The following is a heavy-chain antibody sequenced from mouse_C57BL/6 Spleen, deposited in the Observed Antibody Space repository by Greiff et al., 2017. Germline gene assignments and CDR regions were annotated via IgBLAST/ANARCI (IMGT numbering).Heavy chain of an antibody. D-gene: IGHD4-1*01. CDR2: ISYDGSN. CDR1: GYSITSGYY. Sequence: DVHLVESGPGLVKPSQSLSLTCSVTGYSITSGYYWNWIRQFPGNKLEWMGYISYDGSNNYNPSLKNRISITRDTSKNQFFLKLNSVTTEDTATYYCARDWVYYYAMDYWGQGTSVTVSS. CDR3: ARDWVYYYAMDY. J-gene: IGHJ4*01. V-gene: IGHV3-6*01.